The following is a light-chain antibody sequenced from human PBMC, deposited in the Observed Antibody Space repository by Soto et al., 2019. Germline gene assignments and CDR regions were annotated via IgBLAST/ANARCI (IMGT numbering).Light chain of an antibody. J-gene: IGLJ2*01. Sequence: SYELTQPPSVSVSPGQTASITCSGDKLGDKYACWYQQKPGQSPVLVIYQDSKRPSGIPERFSGSNSGNTATLTISGTQAMDEADYCCQAWDSSIPLFGGGTKLTVL. CDR2: QDS. CDR3: QAWDSSIPL. V-gene: IGLV3-1*01. CDR1: KLGDKY.